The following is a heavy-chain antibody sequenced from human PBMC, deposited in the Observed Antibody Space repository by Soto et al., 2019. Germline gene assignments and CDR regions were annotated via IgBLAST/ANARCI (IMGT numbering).Heavy chain of an antibody. CDR1: GGSISSGAYY. V-gene: IGHV4-30-4*08. Sequence: SETLSLTCTVSGGSISSGAYYWSWIRQPPGKGLERVGYIYYSGSNYYNPSLKSRVTISVDTSKNQFSLKLSSVTAADTAVYYCARGPPDYDFWSGYLSGFWFAPWGQGTLVTVS. D-gene: IGHD3-3*01. CDR3: ARGPPDYDFWSGYLSGFWFAP. CDR2: IYYSGSN. J-gene: IGHJ5*02.